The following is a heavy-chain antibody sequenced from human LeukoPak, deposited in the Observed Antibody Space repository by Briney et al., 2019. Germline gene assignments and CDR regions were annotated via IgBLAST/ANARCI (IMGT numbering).Heavy chain of an antibody. V-gene: IGHV1-2*02. CDR3: ARDHFRLVRGSPDAFDI. J-gene: IGHJ3*02. CDR2: INPNSGGT. D-gene: IGHD3-10*01. CDR1: GYTFTCYY. Sequence: GAAVKVSFKSSGYTFTCYYMRWLRQAPGQGLEWMGWINPNSGGTNYGQKFQGRVTMTRDTSISTAYMELSRLRSDDTAVYYCARDHFRLVRGSPDAFDIWGQGTMVTVSS.